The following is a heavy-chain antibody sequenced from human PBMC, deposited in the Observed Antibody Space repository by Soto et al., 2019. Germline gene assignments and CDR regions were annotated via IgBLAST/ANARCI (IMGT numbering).Heavy chain of an antibody. CDR3: ARLMTMVTTNYFDY. CDR2: TTAFSGNA. J-gene: IGHJ4*02. V-gene: IGHV1-18*01. Sequence: QVELVQSGSEVKKPGASVKVSCKASGYIFTSYGISWLRQAPGQGLEWLGGTTAFSGNAIYAQRFQGRVTMTTDTSTSTAYMEMRSLRSDDTAVYYCARLMTMVTTNYFDYWGQGPLVSVSS. CDR1: GYIFTSYG. D-gene: IGHD4-17*01.